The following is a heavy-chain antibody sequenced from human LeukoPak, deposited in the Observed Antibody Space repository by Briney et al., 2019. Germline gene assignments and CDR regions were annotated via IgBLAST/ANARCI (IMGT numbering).Heavy chain of an antibody. D-gene: IGHD1-26*01. CDR2: IYFSGNT. J-gene: IGHJ2*01. CDR3: VRGGASTWYFDL. V-gene: IGHV4-59*08. CDR1: GGSIINYY. Sequence: PSETLSLTCTVSGGSIINYYWNWIRQPPGKGLEWVGYIYFSGNTRYNPSLQSRVIMSVDTSKNQVSLNLSSVAAADTAVYYCVRGGASTWYFDLWGRGTLVTVSS.